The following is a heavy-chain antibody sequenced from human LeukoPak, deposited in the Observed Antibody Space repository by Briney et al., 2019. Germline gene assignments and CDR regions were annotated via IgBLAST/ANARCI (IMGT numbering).Heavy chain of an antibody. CDR3: TRGRGT. CDR1: GESPSVYY. D-gene: IGHD3-10*01. CDR2: INPSGST. J-gene: IGHJ5*02. Sequence: SETLSLTCAVYGESPSVYYWNWFRQSPPKGLEWIAEINPSGSTTYNPSLKSRLTISVDTSQNQFSLKVRSVTAADTAVYYCTRGRGTWGQGTLVTVSS. V-gene: IGHV4-34*01.